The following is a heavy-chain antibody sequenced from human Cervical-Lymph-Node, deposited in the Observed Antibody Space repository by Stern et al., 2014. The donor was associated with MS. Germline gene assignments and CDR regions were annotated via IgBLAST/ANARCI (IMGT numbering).Heavy chain of an antibody. CDR3: ARWEVAADY. J-gene: IGHJ4*02. V-gene: IGHV5-51*03. D-gene: IGHD6-19*01. CDR2: IYPGDSDT. CDR1: GFSFTGYW. Sequence: EVQLVESGAEVKKPGESLKISCKGSGFSFTGYWIGWVRQVPGKGLEWMGIIYPGDSDTRYSPSFQGQVTMSVDKSISTAYLQWISLKASDTAMYYCARWEVAADYWGQGTLVTVSS.